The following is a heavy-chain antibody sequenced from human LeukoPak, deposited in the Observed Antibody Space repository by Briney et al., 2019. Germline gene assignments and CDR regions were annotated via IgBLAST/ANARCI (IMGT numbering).Heavy chain of an antibody. CDR2: IYYSGST. V-gene: IGHV4-59*08. CDR3: ASQGGLLWFGEFDY. J-gene: IGHJ4*02. Sequence: SETLSLTCTVSGGSISSYYWSWIRQPPGKGLEWLGYIYYSGSTNYNPSLKSRVTISVDTSKNQFSLKLSSVTAADTAVYYCASQGGLLWFGEFDYWGQGTLVTVSS. D-gene: IGHD3-10*01. CDR1: GGSISSYY.